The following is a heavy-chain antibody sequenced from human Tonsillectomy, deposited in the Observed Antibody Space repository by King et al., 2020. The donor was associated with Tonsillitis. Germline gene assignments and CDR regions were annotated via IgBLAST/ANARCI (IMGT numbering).Heavy chain of an antibody. D-gene: IGHD4-17*01. Sequence: VQLVESGGGVVQPGRSLRLSCAASGFTFSCYAMHWVRQAPGKGLEWVAVISYDGSNKYYADSVKGRFTISRDNSKNTLYLQMNSLRAEDTAVYYCARDYSDYGDFPDYWGQGTLVTVSS. V-gene: IGHV3-30-3*01. CDR2: ISYDGSNK. CDR1: GFTFSCYA. CDR3: ARDYSDYGDFPDY. J-gene: IGHJ4*02.